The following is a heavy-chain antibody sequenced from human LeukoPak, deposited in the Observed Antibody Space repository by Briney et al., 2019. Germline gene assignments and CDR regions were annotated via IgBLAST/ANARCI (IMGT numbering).Heavy chain of an antibody. CDR1: GFIFSAYA. CDR3: ATILTGYDLDY. D-gene: IGHD3-9*01. CDR2: INGDGGNSGGNT. V-gene: IGHV3-23*01. Sequence: PGGSLRLSCAASGFIFSAYAMIWVRQAPGKGLEWVSAINGDGGNSGGNTYYADSVKGRFTISRDNSKNTLYLQMNSLRAEDTAVYYCATILTGYDLDYWGQGTLVTVSS. J-gene: IGHJ4*02.